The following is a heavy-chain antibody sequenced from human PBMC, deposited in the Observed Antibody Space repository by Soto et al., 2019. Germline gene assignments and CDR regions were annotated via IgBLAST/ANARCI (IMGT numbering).Heavy chain of an antibody. CDR2: ISYDGSNK. D-gene: IGHD4-17*01. J-gene: IGHJ3*02. V-gene: IGHV3-30-3*01. CDR3: ARAHYGGNEADAFDI. Sequence: QVQLVESGGGVVQPGRSLRLSCAASGFTFSSYAMHWVRQAPGKGLEWVAVISYDGSNKYYADSVKGRFTISRDNSKNTLDLHMNSLRAEDTAVYYCARAHYGGNEADAFDIWGQGTMVTVSS. CDR1: GFTFSSYA.